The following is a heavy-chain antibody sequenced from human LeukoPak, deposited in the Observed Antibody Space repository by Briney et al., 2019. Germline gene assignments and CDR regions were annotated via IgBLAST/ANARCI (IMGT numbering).Heavy chain of an antibody. CDR3: ARGGQYTGYGFAH. D-gene: IGHD5-12*01. CDR2: ISWNSGTI. V-gene: IGHV3-9*01. Sequence: GGSLRLSCAASGFTFSSYEMNWVRQAPGKGLEWVSGISWNSGTIDYADSVKGRFTISRDNAKNSLFLQMDSLRTDDTALYYCARGGQYTGYGFAHWGQGTLVTVSS. J-gene: IGHJ4*02. CDR1: GFTFSSYE.